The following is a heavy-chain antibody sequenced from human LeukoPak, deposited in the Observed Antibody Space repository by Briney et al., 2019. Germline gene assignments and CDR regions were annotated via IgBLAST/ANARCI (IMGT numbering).Heavy chain of an antibody. CDR3: ARDGGYCGDGGCYTDY. J-gene: IGHJ4*02. D-gene: IGHD2-15*01. CDR2: VSHTGST. V-gene: IGHV4-59*12. Sequence: SETLSLTCTVSGGSISSYSWSWIRQPPGKGLEWIGQVSHTGSTNNNPSLKSRVRISADTSKNQFSLRLSSVTAADTAVYYCARDGGYCGDGGCYTDYWSQGTLVTVPS. CDR1: GGSISSYS.